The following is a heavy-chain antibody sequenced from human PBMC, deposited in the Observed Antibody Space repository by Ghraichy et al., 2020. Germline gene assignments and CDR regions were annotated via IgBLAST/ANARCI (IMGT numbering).Heavy chain of an antibody. D-gene: IGHD6-13*01. CDR3: ARDSHRQYSSSWPFDY. CDR2: IKQDGSEK. V-gene: IGHV3-7*01. J-gene: IGHJ4*02. Sequence: GGSLRLSCAASGFTFSSYWMSWVRQAPGKGLEWVANIKQDGSEKYYVDSVKGRFTISRDNAKNSLYLQMNSLRAEDTAVYYCARDSHRQYSSSWPFDYWGQGTLVTVSS. CDR1: GFTFSSYW.